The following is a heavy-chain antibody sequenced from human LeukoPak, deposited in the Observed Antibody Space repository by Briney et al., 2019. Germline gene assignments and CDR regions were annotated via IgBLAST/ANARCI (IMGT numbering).Heavy chain of an antibody. CDR2: IKSKTDGGTT. CDR1: GFTFSNAW. J-gene: IGHJ1*01. Sequence: PGGSLKLSCAASGFTFSNAWMSWVRQAPGKGLEWVGRIKSKTDGGTTDYAAPVRGRFTISGDDSQNTLYLHMNSLQTEDTALYYCTTVSVFCSGGTCYSLNEYFQHWGQGTLVTVSS. V-gene: IGHV3-15*01. D-gene: IGHD2-15*01. CDR3: TTVSVFCSGGTCYSLNEYFQH.